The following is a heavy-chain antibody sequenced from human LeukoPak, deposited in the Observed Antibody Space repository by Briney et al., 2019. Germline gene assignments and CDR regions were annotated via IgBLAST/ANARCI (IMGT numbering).Heavy chain of an antibody. J-gene: IGHJ6*02. Sequence: GGSLRLSCVVSGSTVGTNYMNWVRQAPGKGLEWVSILYSGGTTYYADSVKGRFTISRDSSKNTLYLQMNSLRAEDTAVYYCAKVSGGGLYYDGMDVWGQGTTVTVSS. CDR1: GSTVGTNY. V-gene: IGHV3-53*01. D-gene: IGHD1-14*01. CDR2: LYSGGTT. CDR3: AKVSGGGLYYDGMDV.